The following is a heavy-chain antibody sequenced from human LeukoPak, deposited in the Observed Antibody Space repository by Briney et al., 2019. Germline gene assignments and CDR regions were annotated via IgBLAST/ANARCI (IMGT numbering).Heavy chain of an antibody. V-gene: IGHV3-23*01. J-gene: IGHJ6*02. D-gene: IGHD2-15*01. CDR3: AKVGCSGGSCYSGVRSYYYYGMDV. CDR1: GFTFSSYA. Sequence: GGSLRLSCAASGFTFSSYAMSWVRQAPGKGLEWVSAISGSGGSTYYADSVKGRFTISRDNSKNTLYPQMNSLRAEDTAVYYCAKVGCSGGSCYSGVRSYYYYGMDVWGQGTTVTVSS. CDR2: ISGSGGST.